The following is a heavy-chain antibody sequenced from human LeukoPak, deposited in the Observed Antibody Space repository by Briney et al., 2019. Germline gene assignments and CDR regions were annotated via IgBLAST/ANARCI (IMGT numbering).Heavy chain of an antibody. Sequence: GASVKVSCKASGYSFTSYAMNWVRQAPGQGLEWMGGIIPIFGTANYAQKFQGRVTITADESTSTAYMELSSLRSEDTAVYYCARAPMGGYSYGRFDYWGQGTLVTVSS. CDR2: IIPIFGTA. CDR1: GYSFTSYA. CDR3: ARAPMGGYSYGRFDY. J-gene: IGHJ4*02. D-gene: IGHD5-18*01. V-gene: IGHV1-69*13.